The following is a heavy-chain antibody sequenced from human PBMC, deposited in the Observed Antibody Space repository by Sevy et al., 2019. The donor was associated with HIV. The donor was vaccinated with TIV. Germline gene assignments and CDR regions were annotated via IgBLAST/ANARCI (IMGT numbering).Heavy chain of an antibody. Sequence: GESLKISCAASGFIFSTSPMHWVRQAPGKGLECVAILSYDDSDENYADSVKGRFTISRDNSKNTLYLQMNSLRTEDTAVYYCAKDDLGSIDYWGQGILVTVSS. CDR1: GFIFSTSP. D-gene: IGHD3-10*01. J-gene: IGHJ4*02. CDR3: AKDDLGSIDY. CDR2: LSYDDSDE. V-gene: IGHV3-30-3*02.